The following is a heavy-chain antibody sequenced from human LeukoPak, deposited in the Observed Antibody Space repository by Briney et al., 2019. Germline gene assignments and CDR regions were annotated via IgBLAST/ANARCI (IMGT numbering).Heavy chain of an antibody. V-gene: IGHV4-4*07. CDR2: IYSSGDT. CDR3: ARDAYYYDSSGYYLLDY. Sequence: SETLSLTCTVSGGSISSYYWSWIRQPAGKGLEWIGRIYSSGDTYYNPSLNSRVTMSVDTSKNLFSLKLSSMTAADTAVYYCARDAYYYDSSGYYLLDYWGQGTLVTVSS. CDR1: GGSISSYY. D-gene: IGHD3-22*01. J-gene: IGHJ4*02.